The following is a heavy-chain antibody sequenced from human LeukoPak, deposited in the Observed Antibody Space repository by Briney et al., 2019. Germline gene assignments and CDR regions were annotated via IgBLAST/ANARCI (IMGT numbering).Heavy chain of an antibody. Sequence: PGESLKISCKGSGYSFTSYWIGWARQMPGKGLEWMGIIYPGDSDTRYSPSFQGQVTISADKSISTAYLQWSSLKASDTAMYYCARLRLYCSGGSCYSRGFDYWGQGTLVTVSS. V-gene: IGHV5-51*01. CDR3: ARLRLYCSGGSCYSRGFDY. CDR2: IYPGDSDT. D-gene: IGHD2-15*01. J-gene: IGHJ4*02. CDR1: GYSFTSYW.